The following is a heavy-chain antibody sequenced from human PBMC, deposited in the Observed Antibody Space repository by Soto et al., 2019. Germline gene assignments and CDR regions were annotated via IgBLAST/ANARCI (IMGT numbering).Heavy chain of an antibody. CDR2: IWYGGSNK. Sequence: GGSLRLSCAASGLTFSSYGMHWVRQAPGKGLEWVAVIWYGGSNKYYADSVRGRFTISRDNSKNTLDLQMNSLRAEDTAVYYCVKGSSGSRPYYFDFWGQGALVTV. J-gene: IGHJ4*02. V-gene: IGHV3-33*06. CDR1: GLTFSSYG. D-gene: IGHD3-22*01. CDR3: VKGSSGSRPYYFDF.